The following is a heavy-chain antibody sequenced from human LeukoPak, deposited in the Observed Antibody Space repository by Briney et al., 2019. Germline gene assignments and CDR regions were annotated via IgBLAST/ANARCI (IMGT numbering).Heavy chain of an antibody. CDR2: ISGSGGST. CDR1: GFTFSSYA. CDR3: AICPRTTQYNWFDS. V-gene: IGHV3-23*01. Sequence: GGSLRLSCAASGFTFSSYAMICVRQAPGKGREWVSAISGSGGSTYYADSVKGRFTISRDNSKNTLYLQMNSLRAEDTAVYYCAICPRTTQYNWFDSWGQGTLVTVSS. J-gene: IGHJ5*01. D-gene: IGHD1-1*01.